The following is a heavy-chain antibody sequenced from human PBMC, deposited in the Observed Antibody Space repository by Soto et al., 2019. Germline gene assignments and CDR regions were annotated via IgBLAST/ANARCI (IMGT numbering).Heavy chain of an antibody. V-gene: IGHV4-59*01. D-gene: IGHD1-26*01. CDR1: GGSISDYY. CDR3: ARYSGTLQFDY. CDR2: IYYSGTT. J-gene: IGHJ4*02. Sequence: PSETLSLTCTVSGGSISDYYWSWIRQPPGKGLEWIGYIYYSGTTNYNPSLKSRVTISVDTSKNQFSLKLSSVTAADTAVYYCARYSGTLQFDYWGQGTLVTV.